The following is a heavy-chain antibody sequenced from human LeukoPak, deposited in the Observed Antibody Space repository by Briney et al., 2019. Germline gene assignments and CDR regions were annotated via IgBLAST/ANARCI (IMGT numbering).Heavy chain of an antibody. Sequence: GGSLRLSCAASGFTLSTHAMNWVRQAPGKGLECVSTISGSGSSTYYADSVKGRFTISRDSSKNTLYLQMNSLRAEDTAVYYCAKGREAYSGSYTPFDYWGQGTLVTVSS. J-gene: IGHJ4*02. CDR3: AKGREAYSGSYTPFDY. D-gene: IGHD1-26*01. CDR1: GFTLSTHA. V-gene: IGHV3-23*01. CDR2: ISGSGSST.